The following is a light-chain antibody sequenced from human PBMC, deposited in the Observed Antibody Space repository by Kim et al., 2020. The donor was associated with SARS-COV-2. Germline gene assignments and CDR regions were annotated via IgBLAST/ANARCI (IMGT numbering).Light chain of an antibody. CDR3: SSYAGSYTMI. Sequence: GQYTTTSATGPSSTIGAYNYSSWYQKHPGKFPKVMIYDVTKRPSGVPDRFSGSKSGNTASLTISGLQTEDEADYYCSSYAGSYTMIFGGGTQLTVL. CDR1: SSTIGAYNY. J-gene: IGLJ2*01. CDR2: DVT. V-gene: IGLV2-11*03.